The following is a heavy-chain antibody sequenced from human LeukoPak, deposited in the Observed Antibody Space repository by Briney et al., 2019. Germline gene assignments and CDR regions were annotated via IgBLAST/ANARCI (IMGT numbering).Heavy chain of an antibody. V-gene: IGHV3-21*01. CDR2: ISSSSGYI. CDR3: ARDDYDFWSGHAFDI. J-gene: IGHJ3*02. CDR1: GFTFSSYS. D-gene: IGHD3-3*01. Sequence: GGSLRLSCAASGFTFSSYSMNWVRQAPGKGLEWVSSISSSSGYIYYADSVKGRFTISRDNAKNSLYLQMNSLRAEGTAVYYCARDDYDFWSGHAFDIWGQGTMVTVSS.